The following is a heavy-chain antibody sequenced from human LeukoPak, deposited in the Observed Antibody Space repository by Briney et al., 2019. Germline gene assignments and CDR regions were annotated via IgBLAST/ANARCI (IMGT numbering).Heavy chain of an antibody. Sequence: PGGSLRLSCAASGFTFSSYAMHWDRQAPGKGLEWVAVISYDGSNKYYADSVKGRFTISRDNSKNTLYLQMNSLRAEDTAVYYCARDYTLRYFDWLLDYWGQGTLVTVSS. J-gene: IGHJ4*02. V-gene: IGHV3-30*04. CDR3: ARDYTLRYFDWLLDY. CDR1: GFTFSSYA. CDR2: ISYDGSNK. D-gene: IGHD3-9*01.